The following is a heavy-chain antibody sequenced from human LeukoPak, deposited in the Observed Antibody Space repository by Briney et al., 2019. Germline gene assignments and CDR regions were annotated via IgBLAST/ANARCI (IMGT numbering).Heavy chain of an antibody. J-gene: IGHJ5*02. V-gene: IGHV1-2*02. Sequence: EASVKVSCEASGYTFTGYYMHWVRQAPGQGLEWMGWINPNSGGTNYAQKFQGRVTMTRDTSISTAYMELSRLRSDDTAVYYCARACPRPIWSGYYGQPDWFDPWGQGTLVTVSS. CDR3: ARACPRPIWSGYYGQPDWFDP. CDR1: GYTFTGYY. D-gene: IGHD3-3*01. CDR2: INPNSGGT.